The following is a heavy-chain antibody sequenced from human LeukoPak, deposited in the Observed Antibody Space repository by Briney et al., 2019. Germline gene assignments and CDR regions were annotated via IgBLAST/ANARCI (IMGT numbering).Heavy chain of an antibody. CDR1: GDSISSSSYY. CDR3: ARVNCSGGSCYESRGAFDI. D-gene: IGHD2-15*01. Sequence: SETLSLTCTVSGDSISSSSYYWGWIRQPPGKGLEWIETIYYSGSTYYNPSLKSRVTISVDTSKNQFSLKLSSVTAADTAVYYCARVNCSGGSCYESRGAFDIWGRGTMVIVSS. J-gene: IGHJ3*02. V-gene: IGHV4-39*07. CDR2: IYYSGST.